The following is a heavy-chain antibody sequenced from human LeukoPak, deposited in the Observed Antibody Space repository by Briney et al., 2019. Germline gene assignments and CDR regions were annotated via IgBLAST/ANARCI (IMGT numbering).Heavy chain of an antibody. D-gene: IGHD6-19*01. Sequence: SETLSLTCTVSGGSISSCYWSWIRQPPGKGLEWIGCIYYSGSTNYNPSLKSRVTISVDTSKNQFSLKLSSVTAADTAVYYCARRVAVAGTIWFDPWGQGTLVTVSS. CDR2: IYYSGST. J-gene: IGHJ5*02. CDR1: GGSISSCY. V-gene: IGHV4-59*08. CDR3: ARRVAVAGTIWFDP.